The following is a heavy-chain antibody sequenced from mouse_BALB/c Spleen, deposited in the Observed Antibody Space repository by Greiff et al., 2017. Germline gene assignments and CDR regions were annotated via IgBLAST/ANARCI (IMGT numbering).Heavy chain of an antibody. J-gene: IGHJ2*01. V-gene: IGHV3-8*02. CDR3: ARGTGTSEGYFDY. CDR2: ISYSGST. CDR1: GDSITSGY. Sequence: EVQLVESGPSLVKPSQTLSLTCSVTGDSITSGYWNWIRKFPGNKLEYMGYISYSGSTYYNPSLKSRISITRDTSKNQYYLQLNSVTTEDTATYYCARGTGTSEGYFDYWGQGTTLTVSS. D-gene: IGHD4-1*01.